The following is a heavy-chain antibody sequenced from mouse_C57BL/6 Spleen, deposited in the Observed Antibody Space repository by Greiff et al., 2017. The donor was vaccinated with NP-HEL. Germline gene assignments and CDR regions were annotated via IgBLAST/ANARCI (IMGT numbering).Heavy chain of an antibody. CDR2: ISDGGSYT. Sequence: EVMLVESGGGLVKPGGSLKLSCAASGFTFSSYAMSWVRQTPEKRLEWVATISDGGSYTYYPDNVKGRFTISRDNAKNNLYLQMSHLKSEDTAMYYCAREDYYGSHYWGQGTTLTVSS. V-gene: IGHV5-4*01. CDR1: GFTFSSYA. J-gene: IGHJ2*01. D-gene: IGHD1-1*01. CDR3: AREDYYGSHY.